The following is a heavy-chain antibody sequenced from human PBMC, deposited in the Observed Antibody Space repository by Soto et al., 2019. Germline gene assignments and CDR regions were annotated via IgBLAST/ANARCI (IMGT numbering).Heavy chain of an antibody. V-gene: IGHV1-69*01. CDR2: IIPVFGTA. Sequence: QVQLVQSGAEVKKPGSSGKVSCTSSGGTFSSYAYSWVRQAPGQGLEWMGGIIPVFGTATYAQNFQGRLTITADESTRTAYMELSSLRSEDTAVYYCARSQSVSVYFYYGMDVWGQGTTVTVSS. D-gene: IGHD3-3*01. CDR1: GGTFSSYA. J-gene: IGHJ6*02. CDR3: ARSQSVSVYFYYGMDV.